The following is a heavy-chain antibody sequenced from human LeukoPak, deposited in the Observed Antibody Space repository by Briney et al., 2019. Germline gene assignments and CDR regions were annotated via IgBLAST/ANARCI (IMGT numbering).Heavy chain of an antibody. V-gene: IGHV3-21*01. J-gene: IGHJ4*02. D-gene: IGHD5-12*01. CDR2: ISSSSSYI. CDR3: ARVYSGYDHFDY. CDR1: GFTFSSYS. Sequence: GGSLRLSCAASGFTFSSYSMNWVRQAPGKGLEWASSISSSSSYIYYADSVKGRFTISRDNAKNSLYLQMNSLRAEDTAVYYCARVYSGYDHFDYWGQGTLVTVSS.